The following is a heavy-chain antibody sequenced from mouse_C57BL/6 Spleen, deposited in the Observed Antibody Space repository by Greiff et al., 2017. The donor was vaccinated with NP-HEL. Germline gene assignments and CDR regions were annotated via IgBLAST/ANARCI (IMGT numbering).Heavy chain of an antibody. CDR1: GFTFSDAW. J-gene: IGHJ3*01. CDR2: IRNKANNHAT. Sequence: EVKLQESGGGLVQPGGSMKLSCAASGFTFSDAWMDWVRQSPEKGLEWVAEIRNKANNHATYYAESVKGRFTISRDDSKSSVYLQMNSLRAEDTGIYYCTKGLRYPAWFAYWGQGTLVTVSA. D-gene: IGHD1-1*01. CDR3: TKGLRYPAWFAY. V-gene: IGHV6-6*01.